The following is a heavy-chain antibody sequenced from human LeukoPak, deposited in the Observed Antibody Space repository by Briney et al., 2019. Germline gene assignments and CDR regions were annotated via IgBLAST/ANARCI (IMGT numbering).Heavy chain of an antibody. J-gene: IGHJ4*02. CDR2: IYHSGST. D-gene: IGHD5-12*01. CDR1: GGSISSGGYY. Sequence: SQTLSLTCTVSGGSISSGGYYWSWIRQPPGKGLEWIGYIYHSGSTYYNPSLKSRATISVDRSKNQFSLKLSSVTAADTAVYYCARRAVATTYYFDYWGQGTLVTVSS. V-gene: IGHV4-30-2*01. CDR3: ARRAVATTYYFDY.